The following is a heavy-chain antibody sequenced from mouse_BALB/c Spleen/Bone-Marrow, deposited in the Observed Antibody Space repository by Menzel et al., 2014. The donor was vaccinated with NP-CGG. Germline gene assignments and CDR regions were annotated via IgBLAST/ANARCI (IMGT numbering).Heavy chain of an antibody. J-gene: IGHJ2*01. CDR3: TRRTGPYYFDY. Sequence: EVKLQESGPGLVKPSQSLSLTCTVTGYSITSDYSWNWIRQFPENKLEWMGYISYSGSTSYNPSLKSRISITRDTSKNQFFLQLNSVTTEDTATYYCTRRTGPYYFDYWGQGTTLTVSS. D-gene: IGHD4-1*01. CDR2: ISYSGST. V-gene: IGHV3-2*02. CDR1: GYSITSDYS.